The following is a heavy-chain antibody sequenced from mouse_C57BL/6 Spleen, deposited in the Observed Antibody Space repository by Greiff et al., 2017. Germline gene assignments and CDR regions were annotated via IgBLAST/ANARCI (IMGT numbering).Heavy chain of an antibody. V-gene: IGHV1-55*01. J-gene: IGHJ3*01. D-gene: IGHD1-2*01. CDR1: GYTFTSYW. CDR3: ARSGLLRLAWFAY. CDR2: IYPGSGST. Sequence: QVQLQQPGAELVKPGASVKMSCKASGYTFTSYWITWVKQRPGQGLEWIGDIYPGSGSTNYNEKFKSKATLTVDTSSSTSYMQLSSLTSEDSAVYYCARSGLLRLAWFAYWGQGTLVTVSA.